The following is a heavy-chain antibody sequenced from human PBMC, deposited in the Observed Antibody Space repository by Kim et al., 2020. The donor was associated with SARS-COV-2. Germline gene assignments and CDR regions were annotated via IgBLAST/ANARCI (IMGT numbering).Heavy chain of an antibody. V-gene: IGHV3-11*06. Sequence: GRFTIPRDNAKNSLYLQMNSLRAEDTAVYYCARQGGSGRITYYYYYGMDVWGQGTTVTVSS. D-gene: IGHD3-10*01. J-gene: IGHJ6*02. CDR3: ARQGGSGRITYYYYYGMDV.